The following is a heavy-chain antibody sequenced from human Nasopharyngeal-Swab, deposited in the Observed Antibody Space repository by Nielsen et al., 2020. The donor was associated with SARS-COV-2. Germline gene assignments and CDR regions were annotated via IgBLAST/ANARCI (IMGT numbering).Heavy chain of an antibody. J-gene: IGHJ4*02. Sequence: ASVKVSCKASGYTFTTYGISWVRQAPGQGLEWMGWLSAYNGNRNYAQKFQGRVTMTTDTSTSTAYMELRSLRSDDTALYYCARVWEDWNYGDYWGQGTLLTVSS. CDR3: ARVWEDWNYGDY. V-gene: IGHV1-18*01. CDR2: LSAYNGNR. CDR1: GYTFTTYG. D-gene: IGHD1-7*01.